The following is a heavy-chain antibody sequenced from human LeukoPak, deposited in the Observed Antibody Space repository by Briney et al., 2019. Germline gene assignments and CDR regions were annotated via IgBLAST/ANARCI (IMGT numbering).Heavy chain of an antibody. CDR2: IDAGNGKT. Sequence: ASVKVSCKASGYTFTSYAVNWVRQAPGQRFEWLGWIDAGNGKTKYSQEFQGRVTITRDTSASRAYMELSRLRSEDMAVYYCARGRWSGHTVGYYFDYWGQGTLVTVSS. CDR3: ARGRWSGHTVGYYFDY. CDR1: GYTFTSYA. V-gene: IGHV1-3*03. J-gene: IGHJ4*02. D-gene: IGHD3-3*01.